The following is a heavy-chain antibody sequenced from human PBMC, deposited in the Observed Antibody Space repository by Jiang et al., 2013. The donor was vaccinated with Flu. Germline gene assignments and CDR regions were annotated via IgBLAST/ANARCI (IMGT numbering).Heavy chain of an antibody. V-gene: IGHV1-69*01. CDR3: ASPLGGSGSYGRFRQVGYIFDY. Sequence: VQLVESGAEVKKPGSSVKVSCKASGGTFSSYPITWVRQAPGQGLEWMGGIIPIFGTTTYARKFQGRVSITADESTSTADMELSSLRSEDTAVYYCASPLGGSGSYGRFRQVGYIFDYWGPEPWSPSPQ. D-gene: IGHD3-10*01. CDR2: IIPIFGTT. J-gene: IGHJ4*01. CDR1: GGTFSSYP.